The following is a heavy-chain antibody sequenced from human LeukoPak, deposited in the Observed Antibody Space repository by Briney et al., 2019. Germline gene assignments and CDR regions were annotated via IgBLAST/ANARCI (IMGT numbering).Heavy chain of an antibody. D-gene: IGHD5-12*01. CDR2: ISSRSSYI. J-gene: IGHJ4*02. CDR3: ARDRHSEATIDY. Sequence: GGSLRLSCAASGFTFSSYAMSWVRQAPGKGLEWVSSISSRSSYIYYADSVKGRFTISRENAKNSLYLQMKSLRIDDTAVYYCARDRHSEATIDYWGQGTLVTVSS. V-gene: IGHV3-21*01. CDR1: GFTFSSYA.